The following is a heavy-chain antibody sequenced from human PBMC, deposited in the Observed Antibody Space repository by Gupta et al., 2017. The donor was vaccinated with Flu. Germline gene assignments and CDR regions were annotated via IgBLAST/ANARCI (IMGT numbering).Heavy chain of an antibody. V-gene: IGHV4-59*12. CDR2: AFHSGST. D-gene: IGHD3-22*01. CDR1: GGSISPYY. J-gene: IGHJ4*02. CDR3: AREPYSFDSSGYYYDY. Sequence: QVQLQESGPGLVKPSETLSLTCTVSGGSISPYYWSWIRQPPGKGLEWVGYAFHSGSTNCNPSLKGRLTISVDTSKNQFSLKLSSVTAADTAVYFCAREPYSFDSSGYYYDYWGQGMLVTVSS.